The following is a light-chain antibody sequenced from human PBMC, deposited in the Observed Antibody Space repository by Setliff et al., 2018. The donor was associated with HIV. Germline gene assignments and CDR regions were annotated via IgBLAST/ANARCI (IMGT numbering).Light chain of an antibody. CDR3: SSYAGSYKGV. Sequence: QSALTQPPSASGSPGQSVTISCTGTSSDVGAYNYVSWYQQHPGKAPKLMILEVSKRPSGVPDRFSGPKSGNTASLTVSGLQDEDEADYYCSSYAGSYKGVFGTGTKVTVL. CDR2: EVS. J-gene: IGLJ1*01. CDR1: SSDVGAYNY. V-gene: IGLV2-8*01.